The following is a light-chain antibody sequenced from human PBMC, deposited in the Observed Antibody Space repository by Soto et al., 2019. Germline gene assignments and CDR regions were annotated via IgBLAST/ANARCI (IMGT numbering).Light chain of an antibody. Sequence: DIVMTQSPDFLAVSLGERATINCKSSQNILYHSNSKSYLAWYQQKPGQPPRLLISWGSTRQSGVPDRFSGSGYGSHFTLTISSLQAEDVATYYCQQYYLTPRTFGQGTKVEVK. V-gene: IGKV4-1*01. J-gene: IGKJ1*01. CDR3: QQYYLTPRT. CDR1: QNILYHSNSKSY. CDR2: WGS.